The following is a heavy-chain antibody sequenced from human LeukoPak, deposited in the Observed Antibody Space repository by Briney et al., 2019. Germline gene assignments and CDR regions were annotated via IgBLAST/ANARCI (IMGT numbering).Heavy chain of an antibody. Sequence: PGGSLRLSCAASGFTFSNYAMSWVRQAPGKGLEWVANIKQDGSEKYYVDSVKGRFTISRDNAKNSLYLQMNSLRAEDTAVYYCAREEKETSEFYGVVKYYYYMDVWGKGTTVTVSS. D-gene: IGHD3-3*01. CDR2: IKQDGSEK. J-gene: IGHJ6*03. V-gene: IGHV3-7*01. CDR1: GFTFSNYA. CDR3: AREEKETSEFYGVVKYYYYMDV.